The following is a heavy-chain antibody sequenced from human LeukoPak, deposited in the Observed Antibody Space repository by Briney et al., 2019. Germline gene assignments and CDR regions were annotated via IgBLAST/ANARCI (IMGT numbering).Heavy chain of an antibody. D-gene: IGHD6-19*01. CDR3: AGSGWSFDAFDF. V-gene: IGHV4-61*02. CDR1: GGSISSGSYY. CDR2: IYTSGST. Sequence: SSQTLSLTCTVSGGSISSGSYYWSWIRQPAGKGLEWIGRIYTSGSTNYNPSLKSRVTISVDTSKNQFSLKLSSVTAADTAVYFCAGSGWSFDAFDFWGQGTMVTVSS. J-gene: IGHJ3*01.